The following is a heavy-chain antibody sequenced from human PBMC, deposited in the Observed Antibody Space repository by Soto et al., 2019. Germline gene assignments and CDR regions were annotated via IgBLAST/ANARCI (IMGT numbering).Heavy chain of an antibody. J-gene: IGHJ6*03. V-gene: IGHV3-23*01. Sequence: TGGSLRLSCAASGFTFSSYAMSWVRQAPGKGLEWVSAISGSGGSTYYADSVKGRFTISRDNSKNTLYLQMNSLRAEDTAVYYCAKQGSYYCSSTSCYYYYYMDVWGKGTTVTVSS. CDR3: AKQGSYYCSSTSCYYYYYMDV. CDR2: ISGSGGST. D-gene: IGHD2-2*01. CDR1: GFTFSSYA.